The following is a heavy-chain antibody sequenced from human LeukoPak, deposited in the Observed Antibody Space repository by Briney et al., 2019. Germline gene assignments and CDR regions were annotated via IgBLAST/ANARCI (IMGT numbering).Heavy chain of an antibody. J-gene: IGHJ6*02. CDR3: AKGYYGMDV. Sequence: QPGGSLRLSCAASGFTFSAYDMHWVRQAPGKGLEWVAVISYDGSNKYYVDSVKGRFTISRDNSKNTLYLQMNSLRAEDTAVYYCAKGYYGMDVWGQGTTVTVSS. CDR2: ISYDGSNK. CDR1: GFTFSAYD. V-gene: IGHV3-30*18.